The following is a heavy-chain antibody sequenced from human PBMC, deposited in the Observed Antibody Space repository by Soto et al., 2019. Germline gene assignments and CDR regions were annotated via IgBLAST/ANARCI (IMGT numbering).Heavy chain of an antibody. CDR1: GGTFSSYA. Sequence: SVKVSCKASGGTFSSYAISWVRQAPGQGLEWMGGIIPIFGTANYAQKFQGRVTITADKSTSTAYMELSSLRSEDTAVYYCARAPEGYYLNWFDPWGQGTLVTVSS. V-gene: IGHV1-69*06. J-gene: IGHJ5*02. CDR2: IIPIFGTA. CDR3: ARAPEGYYLNWFDP. D-gene: IGHD3-22*01.